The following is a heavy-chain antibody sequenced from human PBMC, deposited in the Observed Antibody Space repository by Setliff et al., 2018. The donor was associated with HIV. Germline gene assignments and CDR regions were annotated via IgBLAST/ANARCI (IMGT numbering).Heavy chain of an antibody. Sequence: PGGSLRLSCAASGFTFSSHWMHWVRQAPGKGLVWVSRINGDGSSTTYADSVKGRFTVFRDNAKNSLYLQMNSLRVEDTALYYCARNLLRGYSYGYHYWGQGTLVTVSS. CDR1: GFTFSSHW. CDR2: INGDGSST. J-gene: IGHJ4*02. D-gene: IGHD5-18*01. CDR3: ARNLLRGYSYGYHY. V-gene: IGHV3-74*01.